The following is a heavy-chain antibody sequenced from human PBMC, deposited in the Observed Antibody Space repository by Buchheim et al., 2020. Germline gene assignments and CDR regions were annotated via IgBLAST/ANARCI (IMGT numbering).Heavy chain of an antibody. J-gene: IGHJ4*02. V-gene: IGHV3-30-3*01. D-gene: IGHD3-16*01. CDR1: GFTFSSYA. Sequence: QVQLVESGGGVVQPGRSLRLSCAASGFTFSSYAMHWVRQAPGKGLEWVAVISYDGSNKYYADSVKGRFTIPRDNSKHTLYLQMNSLRAEDTAVYYCARDSAQGGVDYWGQGTL. CDR3: ARDSAQGGVDY. CDR2: ISYDGSNK.